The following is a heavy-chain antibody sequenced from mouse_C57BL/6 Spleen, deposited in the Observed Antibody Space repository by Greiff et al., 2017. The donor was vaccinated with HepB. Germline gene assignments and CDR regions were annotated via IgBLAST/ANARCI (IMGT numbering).Heavy chain of an antibody. CDR2: IDPSDSYT. Sequence: QVQLQQPGAELVMPGASVKLSCKASGYTFTSYWMHWVKQRPGQGLEWIGEIDPSDSYTNYNQKFKGKSTLTVDKSSSTAYMQLSSLTSEDSAVYYCARYYGSEGGDYWGQGTTLTVSS. CDR1: GYTFTSYW. D-gene: IGHD1-1*01. J-gene: IGHJ2*01. V-gene: IGHV1-69*01. CDR3: ARYYGSEGGDY.